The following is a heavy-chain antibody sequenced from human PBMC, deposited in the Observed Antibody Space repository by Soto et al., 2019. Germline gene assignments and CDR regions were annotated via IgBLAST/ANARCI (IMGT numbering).Heavy chain of an antibody. CDR3: ARECVPERNPCGGVISGALDY. J-gene: IGHJ4*02. CDR2: INPSGGST. V-gene: IGHV1-46*03. Sequence: ASVKVSCKASGYTFTSYYMHWVRQAPGQGLEWMGIINPSGGSTSYAQKFQGGVTMTRATSTSTVYMELSSLRSEDTAVYYCARECVPERNPCGGVISGALDYWGQGTLVTVSS. D-gene: IGHD3-16*01. CDR1: GYTFTSYY.